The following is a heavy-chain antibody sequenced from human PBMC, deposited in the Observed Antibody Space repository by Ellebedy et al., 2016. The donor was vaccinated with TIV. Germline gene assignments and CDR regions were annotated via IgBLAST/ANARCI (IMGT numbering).Heavy chain of an antibody. J-gene: IGHJ4*02. Sequence: GGSLRLSXAASGFIFSSYAMHWVRQAPGKGLEWVSGISWNSGSIGYADSVKGRFTISRDNAKNSLYLQMNSLRAEDTALYYCAKDRDDSSGYFSQFDYWGQGTLVTVSS. V-gene: IGHV3-9*01. CDR1: GFIFSSYA. D-gene: IGHD3-22*01. CDR2: ISWNSGSI. CDR3: AKDRDDSSGYFSQFDY.